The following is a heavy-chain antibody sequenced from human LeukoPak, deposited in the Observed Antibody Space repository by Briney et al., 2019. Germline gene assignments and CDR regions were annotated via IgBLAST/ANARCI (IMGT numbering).Heavy chain of an antibody. CDR1: GFTFSNAW. V-gene: IGHV3-15*01. Sequence: GGSLRLSCAASGFTFSNAWMSWVRQAPGKGLEWVGRIKSKTDGGTTDYAAPVKGRFTISRDDSKNTLYLQMNSLKTEDTAVYYCTTDPPPPYYDFWSAAFDIWGQGTMVTVSS. CDR3: TTDPPPPYYDFWSAAFDI. J-gene: IGHJ3*02. D-gene: IGHD3-3*01. CDR2: IKSKTDGGTT.